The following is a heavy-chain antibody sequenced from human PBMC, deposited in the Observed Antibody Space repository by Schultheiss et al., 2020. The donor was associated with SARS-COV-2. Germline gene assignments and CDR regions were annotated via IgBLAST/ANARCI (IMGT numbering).Heavy chain of an antibody. V-gene: IGHV3-74*01. CDR1: GFTFSNND. Sequence: GGSLRLSCAASGFTFSNNDMHWVRQIPGKGLVWVSRINSDGSASSYADSVQGRFTVSRDNAGNTLYLQMNNLRVEDTAIYYCARARAEQHLPFSWGPIPHPTTWFDPWGQGTLVTVSS. D-gene: IGHD6-13*01. CDR3: ARARAEQHLPFSWGPIPHPTTWFDP. J-gene: IGHJ5*02. CDR2: INSDGSAS.